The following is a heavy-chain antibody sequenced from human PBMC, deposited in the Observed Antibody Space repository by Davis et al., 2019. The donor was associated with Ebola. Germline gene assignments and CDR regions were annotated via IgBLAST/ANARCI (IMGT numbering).Heavy chain of an antibody. CDR2: ISSSSTYT. CDR1: GFTFSDYY. Sequence: PGGSLRLSCAASGFTFSDYYMSWIRQAPGKGLEWVSDISSSSTYTNYADSVKGRFTISRGNAKNSLYLQMNSLRVEDTAVYYCVRDNGYSSGWGQGTLVTVSS. CDR3: VRDNGYSSG. J-gene: IGHJ4*02. D-gene: IGHD6-19*01. V-gene: IGHV3-11*06.